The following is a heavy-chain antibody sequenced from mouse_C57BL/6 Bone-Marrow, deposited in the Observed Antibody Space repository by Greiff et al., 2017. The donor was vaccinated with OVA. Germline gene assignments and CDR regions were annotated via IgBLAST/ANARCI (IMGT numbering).Heavy chain of an antibody. CDR2: IYPRSGNT. CDR3: ARNRY. V-gene: IGHV1-81*01. J-gene: IGHJ3*01. CDR1: GYTFTSYG. Sequence: QVQLQQSGAELARPGASVKLSCKASGYTFTSYGISWVKQRTGQGLEWIGEIYPRSGNTYYNEKFKGKATLTADKSSSIAYMELRSLTSEDSAVYFCARNRYWGQGTLVTVSA.